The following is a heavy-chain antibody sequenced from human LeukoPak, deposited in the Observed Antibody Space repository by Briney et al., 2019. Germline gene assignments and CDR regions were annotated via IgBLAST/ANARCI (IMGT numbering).Heavy chain of an antibody. CDR1: GFTFSSYE. J-gene: IGHJ4*02. CDR3: ARDGYGDYYFDY. Sequence: GGPLRLSCAASGFTFSSYEMNWVRQAPGKGLEWVSYISSSGSTIYYADSVKGRFTISRDNAKNSLYLQMNSLRAEDTAVYYCARDGYGDYYFDYWGQGTLVTVSS. CDR2: ISSSGSTI. V-gene: IGHV3-48*03. D-gene: IGHD4-17*01.